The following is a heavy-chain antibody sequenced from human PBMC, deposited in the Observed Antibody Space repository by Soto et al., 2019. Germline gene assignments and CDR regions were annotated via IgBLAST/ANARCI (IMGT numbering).Heavy chain of an antibody. V-gene: IGHV3-48*02. CDR2: ISSSSSTI. Sequence: GGSLRLSCAASGFTFSTYNMNWVRQAPGKGLEWVSYISSSSSTIYYPDSVKGRFTISRDNAKNSWYLQMNSLTDEDTAVYYCARGTGYSSSWYLDYWGQGTLVTVSS. CDR1: GFTFSTYN. CDR3: ARGTGYSSSWYLDY. J-gene: IGHJ4*02. D-gene: IGHD6-13*01.